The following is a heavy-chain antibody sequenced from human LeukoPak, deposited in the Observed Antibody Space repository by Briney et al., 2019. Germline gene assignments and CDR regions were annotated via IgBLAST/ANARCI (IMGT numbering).Heavy chain of an antibody. Sequence: PGESLKISFKGSGYSFTSYWIGWVRQMPGKGREWMGIIYPGDSDTTYSPPFQGQVTIPADKSISTAYLQWSSLKASDTAMYYCARLEGATSYYYGMDVWGQGTTVTVSP. CDR1: GYSFTSYW. CDR3: ARLEGATSYYYGMDV. CDR2: IYPGDSDT. J-gene: IGHJ6*01. V-gene: IGHV5-51*01. D-gene: IGHD1-26*01.